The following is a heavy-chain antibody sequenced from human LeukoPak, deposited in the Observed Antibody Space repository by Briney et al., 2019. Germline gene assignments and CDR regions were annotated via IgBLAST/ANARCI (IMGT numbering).Heavy chain of an antibody. D-gene: IGHD1-26*01. J-gene: IGHJ4*02. CDR3: TRDGGSFCDFDY. CDR2: INTDGRIT. Sequence: GGSLGLSCVGSGFSFRYFAIHWVRQAPGKGLEYVSVINTDGRITYYADSVKGRFTISRDNSKHTVYLQMGSLRGDDMAVYYCTRDGGSFCDFDYWGQGALVTVSS. V-gene: IGHV3-64*02. CDR1: GFSFRYFA.